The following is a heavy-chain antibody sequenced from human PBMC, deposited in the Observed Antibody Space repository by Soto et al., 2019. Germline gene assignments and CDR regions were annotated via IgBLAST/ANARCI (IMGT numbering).Heavy chain of an antibody. CDR1: GGSISSYY. V-gene: IGHV4-59*01. CDR2: IYYSGST. CDR3: ARGWGGYFQH. J-gene: IGHJ1*01. D-gene: IGHD7-27*01. Sequence: QVQLQESGPGLVKPSETLSLTCTVSGGSISSYYWGWIRQPPGKGLEWIGYIYYSGSTNYNPSLTSRVTISVDTSKNQFSLKLSSVTAADTAVYYCARGWGGYFQHWGQGTLVTVSS.